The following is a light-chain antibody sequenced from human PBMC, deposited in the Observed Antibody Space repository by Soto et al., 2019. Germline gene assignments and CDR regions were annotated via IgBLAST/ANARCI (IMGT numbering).Light chain of an antibody. J-gene: IGKJ5*01. CDR2: ATS. CDR3: QQSYSTPPST. V-gene: IGKV1-39*01. CDR1: QRIRSY. Sequence: DIQLTQSPSSLSASVGDSVTITGRSSQRIRSYLNWYQQRPGKAPNLLIYATSSWRTGVPSRFRGSRSGADFTLTISNLQPEDFATYYCQQSYSTPPSTFGQGTRLEI.